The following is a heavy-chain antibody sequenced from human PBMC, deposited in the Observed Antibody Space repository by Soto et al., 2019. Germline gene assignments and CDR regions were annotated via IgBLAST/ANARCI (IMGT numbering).Heavy chain of an antibody. CDR3: ARSLLWFGESIERGRYGMDV. Sequence: ASVKVSCKASGYTFTGYYMHWVRQAPGQGLEWMGWINPNSGGTNYAQKFQGWVTMTRDTSISTAYMELSRLRSDDTAVYYCARSLLWFGESIERGRYGMDVWGQGTTVTVSS. CDR1: GYTFTGYY. CDR2: INPNSGGT. D-gene: IGHD3-10*01. J-gene: IGHJ6*02. V-gene: IGHV1-2*04.